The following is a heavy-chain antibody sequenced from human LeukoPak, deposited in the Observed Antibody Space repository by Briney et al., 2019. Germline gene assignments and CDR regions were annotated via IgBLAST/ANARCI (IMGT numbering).Heavy chain of an antibody. CDR1: GFTFSSYS. CDR2: ISSSSSYI. J-gene: IGHJ3*02. CDR3: ARDVLYCSSTSCRRGAFDI. V-gene: IGHV3-21*01. Sequence: PGGSLRLSCAASGFTFSSYSMNWVRQAPGKGLEWVSSISSSSSYIYYADSVKGRFTISRDNAKNSLYLQMNSLRAEDTAVYYWARDVLYCSSTSCRRGAFDIWGQGTMVTVSS. D-gene: IGHD2-2*01.